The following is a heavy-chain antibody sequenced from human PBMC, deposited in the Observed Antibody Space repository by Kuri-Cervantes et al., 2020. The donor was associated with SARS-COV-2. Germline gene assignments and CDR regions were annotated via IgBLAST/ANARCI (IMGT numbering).Heavy chain of an antibody. CDR2: INHSGTT. V-gene: IGHV4-34*01. Sequence: SETLSLTCALYGDSFSGFYYSWIRQPPGKGLEWIGDINHSGTTNYNPSLESRVTISLDTSKNQFSLKLSSVTAADTAVYYCARVSGSSWTSVLHYGMDVWGQGTTVTVSS. J-gene: IGHJ6*02. D-gene: IGHD6-13*01. CDR1: GDSFSGFY. CDR3: ARVSGSSWTSVLHYGMDV.